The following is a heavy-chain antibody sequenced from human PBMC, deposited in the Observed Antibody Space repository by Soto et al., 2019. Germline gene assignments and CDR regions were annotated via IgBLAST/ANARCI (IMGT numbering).Heavy chain of an antibody. V-gene: IGHV1-2*02. CDR1: GYTFSGFY. Sequence: ASVKVSCKASGYTFSGFYMHWVRQAPGQGLEWMGWINPNSGGTKSAEKFQGRVTMTRDTSISTAYMELSRLTSDDTAVYYCASAEVTGTAGLDVLGQGTQVKSPQ. CDR3: ASAEVTGTAGLDV. D-gene: IGHD6-19*01. J-gene: IGHJ4*02. CDR2: INPNSGGT.